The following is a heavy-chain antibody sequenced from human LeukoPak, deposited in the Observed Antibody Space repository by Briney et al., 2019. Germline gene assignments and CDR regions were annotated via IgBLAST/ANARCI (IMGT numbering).Heavy chain of an antibody. J-gene: IGHJ4*02. V-gene: IGHV3-48*01. CDR1: GFTFSTYS. CDR3: ARGSTYYDSSGQVPFDY. Sequence: GGSLRLSCAASGFTFSTYSMNWVRQAPGKGLEWVPYISSSSSTIYYADSVKGRFTIPRDNAKNSLYLQMNSLRAEDTAVYYCARGSTYYDSSGQVPFDYWGQGTLVTVSS. D-gene: IGHD3-22*01. CDR2: ISSSSSTI.